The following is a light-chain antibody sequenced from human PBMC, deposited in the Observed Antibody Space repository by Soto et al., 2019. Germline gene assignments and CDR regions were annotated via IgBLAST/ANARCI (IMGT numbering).Light chain of an antibody. Sequence: EIVMTQSPATLYVSPGERATLSCRASQSVGNNLAWYQQKPGQAPRLLIYDAYTRATGIPARFSGSGSGTEYTLTISSLQSEDSAVYYCQQCSWHPFTVTFGGGTKVEIK. J-gene: IGKJ4*01. CDR3: QQCSWHPFTVT. CDR1: QSVGNN. CDR2: DAY. V-gene: IGKV3-15*01.